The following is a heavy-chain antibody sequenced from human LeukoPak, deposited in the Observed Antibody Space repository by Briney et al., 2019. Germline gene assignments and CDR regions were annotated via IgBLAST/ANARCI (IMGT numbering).Heavy chain of an antibody. CDR2: IYYSGST. Sequence: SETLSLTCTVSGGSISSYYWSWIRQPPGKGLEWIGYIYYSGSTNYNPSLKSRVTISVDTSKNQFSLKLSSVTAADTAVYYCASAPIGGHWYFDLWGRGTLVTVSS. J-gene: IGHJ2*01. V-gene: IGHV4-59*08. CDR1: GGSISSYY. D-gene: IGHD2-15*01. CDR3: ASAPIGGHWYFDL.